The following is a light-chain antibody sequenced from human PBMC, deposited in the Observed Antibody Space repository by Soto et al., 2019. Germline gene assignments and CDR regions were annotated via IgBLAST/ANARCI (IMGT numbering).Light chain of an antibody. Sequence: QSALTQPPSASGSPGQSVTISCTGTSSDVGGYNYVSWYQHHPGKAPKLIIYEVSKRPSGVPDHFSGSKSGNTASLTVSGLQAEDEADYYCSSYAGSNTVVFGGRTKL. CDR1: SSDVGGYNY. CDR2: EVS. J-gene: IGLJ2*01. CDR3: SSYAGSNTVV. V-gene: IGLV2-8*01.